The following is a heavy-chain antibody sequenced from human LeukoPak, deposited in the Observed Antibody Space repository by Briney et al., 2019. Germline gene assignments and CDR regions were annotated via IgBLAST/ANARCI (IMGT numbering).Heavy chain of an antibody. CDR3: AKAGYTSSWPLDY. J-gene: IGHJ4*02. D-gene: IGHD6-13*01. CDR1: GFTFSSNG. Sequence: PGGSLRLSCGASGFTFSSNGMSWVRQAPGKGLEWVSAISGSGNTAYYADSVKGRFTISRGNSKNTLYLQMNSLRAEDTALYYCAKAGYTSSWPLDYWGQGTPVTVSS. V-gene: IGHV3-23*01. CDR2: ISGSGNTA.